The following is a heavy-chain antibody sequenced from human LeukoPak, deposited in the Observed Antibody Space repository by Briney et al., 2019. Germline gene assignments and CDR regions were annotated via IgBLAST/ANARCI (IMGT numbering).Heavy chain of an antibody. D-gene: IGHD3-16*01. Sequence: SQTLSLTCAISGDSVSSNSAARNWIRRSPSRGLEWLGRTYYRSKWYNDYAVSVRSRITINPDISKNQFSLQLNSVTPEDTAVYYCARTGGGGRSFDYWGQGTLVTVSS. CDR2: TYYRSKWYN. CDR1: GDSVSSNSAA. V-gene: IGHV6-1*01. J-gene: IGHJ4*02. CDR3: ARTGGGGRSFDY.